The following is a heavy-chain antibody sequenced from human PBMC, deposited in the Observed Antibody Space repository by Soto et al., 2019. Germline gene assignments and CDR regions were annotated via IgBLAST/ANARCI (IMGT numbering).Heavy chain of an antibody. D-gene: IGHD6-13*01. CDR1: GFTFSSRW. V-gene: IGHV3-7*02. Sequence: EVQLVESGGGLVQPGGSLRLSCEASGFTFSSRWMTWVRQGPGKGLEWVANIKQDENGKDYVDSVKGRFTISRDNAKNSLYLQITILRAEDTAVYYCATRDGPGAAGLVLDFWGQGTLATVSS. CDR2: IKQDENGK. CDR3: ATRDGPGAAGLVLDF. J-gene: IGHJ4*02.